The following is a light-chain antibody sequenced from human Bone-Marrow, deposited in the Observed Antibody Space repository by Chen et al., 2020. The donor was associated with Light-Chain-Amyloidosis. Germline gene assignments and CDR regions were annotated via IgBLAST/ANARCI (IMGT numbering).Light chain of an antibody. CDR2: DDS. Sequence: SYVLTQPSSVSAAPAQTATIACGGNTIGSTSVHWYQQTPGQAPLLVVYDDSDRPSGIPERLSGSNSGNTATLTISRVEAGDEADYYCQVWDRSSDRPVFGGGTKLTVL. CDR3: QVWDRSSDRPV. V-gene: IGLV3-21*02. CDR1: TIGSTS. J-gene: IGLJ3*02.